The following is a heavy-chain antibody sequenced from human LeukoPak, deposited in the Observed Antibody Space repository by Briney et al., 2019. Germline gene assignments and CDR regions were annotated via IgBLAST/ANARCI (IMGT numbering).Heavy chain of an antibody. V-gene: IGHV4-61*01. Sequence: SETLSLTCTVSGGSVSSGSYYWSWIRQPPGKGLEWIGYIYYSGSTNYNPSLKSRVTISVGTSKNQFSLKLSSVTAADTAVYYCARVRTGGWYPTYFDYWGQGTLVTVSS. J-gene: IGHJ4*02. CDR3: ARVRTGGWYPTYFDY. CDR2: IYYSGST. CDR1: GGSVSSGSYY. D-gene: IGHD6-19*01.